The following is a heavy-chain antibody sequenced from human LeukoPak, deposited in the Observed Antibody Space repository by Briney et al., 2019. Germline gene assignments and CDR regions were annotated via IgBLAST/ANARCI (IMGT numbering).Heavy chain of an antibody. CDR3: AKTWAYYYDSSGYRPIVY. D-gene: IGHD3-22*01. J-gene: IGHJ4*02. Sequence: GGSLRLSCAASGFTFSSYGMHWVRQAPGKGLEWVAFIRYDGSNKYYADSVKGRFTISRDNSKNTLYLQMISLRAEDTAVYYCAKTWAYYYDSSGYRPIVYWGQGTLVTVSS. V-gene: IGHV3-30*02. CDR1: GFTFSSYG. CDR2: IRYDGSNK.